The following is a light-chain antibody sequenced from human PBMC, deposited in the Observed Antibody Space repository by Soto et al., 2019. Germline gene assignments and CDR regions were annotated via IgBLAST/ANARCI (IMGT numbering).Light chain of an antibody. V-gene: IGLV9-49*01. CDR1: RGYNNYK. J-gene: IGLJ1*01. CDR3: GTDHDSESNFLYV. CDR2: VGPGGIVG. Sequence: QPVLTQPPSASASLGASVTLTCTLSRGYNNYKVDWYQQRPGRGPRFVMRVGPGGIVGSKGDGIPDRFSVLASGLTRYLTINNILEEDEGNYHCGTDHDSESNFLYVFGTGTKVTVL.